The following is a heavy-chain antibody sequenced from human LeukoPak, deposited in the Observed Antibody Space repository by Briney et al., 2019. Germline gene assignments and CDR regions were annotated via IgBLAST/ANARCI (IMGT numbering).Heavy chain of an antibody. Sequence: PSQTLSLTCTVSGGSISSGGYYWSWIRQPPGKGLEWIGYIYHSGSTYYNPSLKSRVTISVDRSKNQFSLKLSSVTAADTAVYYCARVGGDNLGWYGYYYYYMDVWGKGTTVTVSS. CDR1: GGSISSGGYY. V-gene: IGHV4-30-2*01. CDR3: ARVGGDNLGWYGYYYYYMDV. CDR2: IYHSGST. D-gene: IGHD6-19*01. J-gene: IGHJ6*03.